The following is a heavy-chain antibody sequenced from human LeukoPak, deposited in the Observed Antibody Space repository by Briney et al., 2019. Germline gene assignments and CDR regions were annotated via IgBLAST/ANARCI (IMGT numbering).Heavy chain of an antibody. CDR1: GYSISSGYY. CDR3: ARSEYSSGHDY. V-gene: IGHV4-38-2*02. Sequence: SETLSLTCTVSGYSISSGYYWGWIRQPPGKGLEWIGSIYHSGSTYYNPSLKSRVTISVDTSKNQFSLKVSSVTAADTAVYYRARSEYSSGHDYWGQGTLVTVSS. CDR2: IYHSGST. D-gene: IGHD6-19*01. J-gene: IGHJ4*02.